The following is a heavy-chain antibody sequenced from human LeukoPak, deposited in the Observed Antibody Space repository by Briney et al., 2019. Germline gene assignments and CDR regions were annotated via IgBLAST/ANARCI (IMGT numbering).Heavy chain of an antibody. Sequence: GGSLRLSCAGSGFTFSNYGMHWVRQAPGKGLEWVAFVRYDGTNNYYADSVNGRFTVSRDNSKNTVYLQMSSLRTEDTAVYYCAKDYGYSYGYFDHWGQGTLVTVSS. J-gene: IGHJ4*02. D-gene: IGHD1-26*01. CDR1: GFTFSNYG. CDR3: AKDYGYSYGYFDH. V-gene: IGHV3-30*02. CDR2: VRYDGTNN.